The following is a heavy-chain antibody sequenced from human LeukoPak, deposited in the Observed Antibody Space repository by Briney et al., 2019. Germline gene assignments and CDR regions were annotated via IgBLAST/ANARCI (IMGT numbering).Heavy chain of an antibody. CDR3: VISAWHNSSPPPQ. CDR2: INPDGSST. D-gene: IGHD2/OR15-2a*01. Sequence: PGGSLRLSCEASEFTFTRNWMHWVRQAPGKGLVWVSTINPDGSSTRYADSVKGRFTISRDNVKNTLYLEMNSLRVEDTAIYYCVISAWHNSSPPPQGGQGTLVTVSS. CDR1: EFTFTRNW. J-gene: IGHJ4*02. V-gene: IGHV3-74*01.